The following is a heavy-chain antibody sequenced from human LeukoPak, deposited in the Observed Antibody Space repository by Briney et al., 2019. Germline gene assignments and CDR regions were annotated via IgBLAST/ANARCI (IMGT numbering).Heavy chain of an antibody. J-gene: IGHJ4*02. CDR2: ISGSGVTT. CDR1: GFTFSNYA. Sequence: GGSLRLSCAASGFTFSNYAMGWVRQAPGKGLEWGSTISGSGVTTHYADSVKGRFTISRDNAKNTLFLQMDSLRAEDTAVYYCAKILEIYYESLDYWGQGTLVTVSS. V-gene: IGHV3-23*01. D-gene: IGHD1-26*01. CDR3: AKILEIYYESLDY.